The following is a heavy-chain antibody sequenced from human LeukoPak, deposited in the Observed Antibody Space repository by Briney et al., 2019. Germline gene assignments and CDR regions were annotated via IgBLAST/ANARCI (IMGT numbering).Heavy chain of an antibody. CDR1: GFTFSSYG. CDR2: IWYDGSNK. D-gene: IGHD1-26*01. Sequence: RRSLRLSCAASGFTFSSYGMHWVRQAPGKGLEWVAVIWYDGSNKYYADSVKGRFTISRDNSKNTLYLQMNSLRAEDTAVYYCARDQWELLRNYYYGMDVWGQGTTVTVSS. V-gene: IGHV3-33*01. J-gene: IGHJ6*02. CDR3: ARDQWELLRNYYYGMDV.